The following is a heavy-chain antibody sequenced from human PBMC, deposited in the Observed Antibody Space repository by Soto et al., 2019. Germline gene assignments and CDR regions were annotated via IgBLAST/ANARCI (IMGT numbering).Heavy chain of an antibody. V-gene: IGHV3-33*08. Sequence: PGGSLRLSCAASGFTFSSYGMHWVRQAPGKGLEWVAAIWYDGSNKYYADSVKGRFTISRDNSKNTLYLQMNSLRTEDTAVYYCAKGAYYDILTGYYIYYFDYWGQGTLVTVSS. CDR1: GFTFSSYG. J-gene: IGHJ4*02. CDR2: IWYDGSNK. CDR3: AKGAYYDILTGYYIYYFDY. D-gene: IGHD3-9*01.